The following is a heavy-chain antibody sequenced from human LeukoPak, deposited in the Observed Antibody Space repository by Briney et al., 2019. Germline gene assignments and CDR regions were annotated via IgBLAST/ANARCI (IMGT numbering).Heavy chain of an antibody. J-gene: IGHJ5*02. CDR1: GGSISSGDYY. CDR3: AREVPSSSWYKNWFDP. CDR2: IYYSGST. Sequence: SETLSLTCTVSGGSISSGDYYWSCIRQPPGKGLEWIGYIYYSGSTYYNPSLKSRVTISVDTSKNQFSLKLSSVTAADTAVYYCAREVPSSSWYKNWFDPWGQGTLVTVSS. V-gene: IGHV4-30-4*01. D-gene: IGHD6-13*01.